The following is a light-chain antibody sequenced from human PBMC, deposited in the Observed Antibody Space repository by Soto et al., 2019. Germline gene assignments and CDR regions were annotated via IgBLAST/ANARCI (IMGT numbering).Light chain of an antibody. CDR2: GAS. V-gene: IGKV3-20*01. CDR1: ESVYINS. J-gene: IGKJ3*01. CDR3: QQYGASPFT. Sequence: EIVLTQSPGTLSLSPGESATLSCKASESVYINSFAWYYQKPGQPPSLLIYGASTRATGIPDRFSGSGSGTDFVLSINRLEVEDSGMDDCQQYGASPFTFGPGTRVDIK.